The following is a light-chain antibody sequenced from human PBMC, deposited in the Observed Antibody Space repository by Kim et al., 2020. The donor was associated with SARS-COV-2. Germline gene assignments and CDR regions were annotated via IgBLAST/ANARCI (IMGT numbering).Light chain of an antibody. CDR1: QSVSSY. CDR3: QQRSNWPPIT. J-gene: IGKJ5*01. V-gene: IGKV3-11*01. Sequence: PGERANLSCRASQSVSSYLAWYQQKPGQAPRLLIYDASNRATGIPARFSGSGSGTDFTLTISSLEPEDFAVYYCQQRSNWPPITFGQGTRLEIK. CDR2: DAS.